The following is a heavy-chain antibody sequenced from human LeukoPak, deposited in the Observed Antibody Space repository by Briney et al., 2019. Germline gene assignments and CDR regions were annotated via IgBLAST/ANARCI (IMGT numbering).Heavy chain of an antibody. CDR3: ARDGPLGYYYFYMDV. Sequence: GASVKVSCKASGYTFTAYNIYWVRQAPGQGPEWMGWINPNSGVTACAQKFQGRVNMTRDTSIRTAYLDLAGLTSDDTAVYYCARDGPLGYYYFYMDVWGKGTTVIVSS. CDR1: GYTFTAYN. J-gene: IGHJ6*03. V-gene: IGHV1-2*02. CDR2: INPNSGVT.